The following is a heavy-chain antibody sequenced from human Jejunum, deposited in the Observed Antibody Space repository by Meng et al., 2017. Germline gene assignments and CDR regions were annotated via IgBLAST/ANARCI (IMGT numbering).Heavy chain of an antibody. J-gene: IGHJ2*01. CDR1: GASVTNDNW. Sequence: QAELKVSGQRLVKSVVTLSLTCSFSGASVTNDNWWSWGRQPPGKGLEWIGEIFHTGIINYNPSLKSRVTISLDNSKNRFSLSLNSVTAADTAIYYCARADYVRYFDLWGRGTLVTVSS. CDR2: IFHTGII. V-gene: IGHV4-4*02. CDR3: ARADYVRYFDL. D-gene: IGHD3-10*02.